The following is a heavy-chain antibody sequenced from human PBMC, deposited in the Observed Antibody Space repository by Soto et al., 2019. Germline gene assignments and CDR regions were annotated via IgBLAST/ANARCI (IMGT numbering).Heavy chain of an antibody. V-gene: IGHV1-18*01. Sequence: QVQLVQSGAEVKKPGASVKVSCKASGYTFTSYGISWVRQAPGQGLEWMGWISAYNGNTNNAQKLQGRVTMTTDTSPSTAYMELRSLRSDDTAVYYCARDRHDILTGYFGYWGQGTLVTVSS. D-gene: IGHD3-9*01. CDR2: ISAYNGNT. CDR1: GYTFTSYG. J-gene: IGHJ4*02. CDR3: ARDRHDILTGYFGY.